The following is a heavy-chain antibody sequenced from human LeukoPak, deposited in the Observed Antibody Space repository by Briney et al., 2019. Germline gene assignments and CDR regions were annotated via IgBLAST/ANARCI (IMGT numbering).Heavy chain of an antibody. D-gene: IGHD3-9*01. CDR1: AFTFSSYE. Sequence: GGSLRLSCAASAFTFSSYEMSWVRQAPGKGLEWVSYISSSSSYTNYADSVKGRVTISRDNAKNSLYLQMNSLRAEDTAVYYCARAPPDYDILTGYSFDYWGQGTLVTVSS. J-gene: IGHJ4*02. CDR2: ISSSSSYT. V-gene: IGHV3-11*05. CDR3: ARAPPDYDILTGYSFDY.